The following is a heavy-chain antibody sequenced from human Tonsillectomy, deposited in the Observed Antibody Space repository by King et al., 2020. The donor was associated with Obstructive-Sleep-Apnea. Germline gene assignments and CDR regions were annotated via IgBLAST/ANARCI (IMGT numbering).Heavy chain of an antibody. D-gene: IGHD4-17*01. V-gene: IGHV3-66*01. CDR2: IYCGGST. Sequence: QLVQSGGGLVQPGGSLRLPCAASGFTVSSNYMSWVRQAPGKGLEWVSFIYCGGSTYYADSVKGRFTISRDNSKNTLYLQMNSLRAEDTAVYYCARACGDYSDAFDIWGQGTMVTVSS. J-gene: IGHJ3*02. CDR1: GFTVSSNY. CDR3: ARACGDYSDAFDI.